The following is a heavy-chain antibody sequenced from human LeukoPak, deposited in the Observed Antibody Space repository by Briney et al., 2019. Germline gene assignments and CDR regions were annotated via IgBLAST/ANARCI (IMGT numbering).Heavy chain of an antibody. Sequence: GGSLRLSCAASGFTVSSNYMSWVRQAPGKGLEWVSVIYSGGSTYYADSVKGRFTISRDNSKNTLYLQMNSLRAEDTAVYYCAMTPYYDILTGYSPWGQGTLVTVSS. D-gene: IGHD3-9*01. CDR2: IYSGGST. J-gene: IGHJ5*02. CDR3: AMTPYYDILTGYSP. V-gene: IGHV3-66*01. CDR1: GFTVSSNY.